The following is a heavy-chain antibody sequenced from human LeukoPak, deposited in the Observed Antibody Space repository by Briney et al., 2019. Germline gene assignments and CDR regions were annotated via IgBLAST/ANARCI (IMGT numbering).Heavy chain of an antibody. Sequence: PGGSLRLSCAASRFTFSSYVMSWVRQAPGKGLEWASAISGTGGTTYYADSVKGRFTISRDNSKNTLFLQMNSLRAEDTAVYYCAKEQLIPYYFDYWGQGTLVTVSS. CDR3: AKEQLIPYYFDY. D-gene: IGHD6-13*01. V-gene: IGHV3-23*01. CDR2: ISGTGGTT. CDR1: RFTFSSYV. J-gene: IGHJ4*02.